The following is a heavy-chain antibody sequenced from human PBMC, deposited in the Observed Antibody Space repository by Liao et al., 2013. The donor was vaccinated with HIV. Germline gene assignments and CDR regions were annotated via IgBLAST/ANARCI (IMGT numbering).Heavy chain of an antibody. V-gene: IGHV4-34*01. CDR3: ARGYCSGGSCYLFDY. J-gene: IGHJ4*02. CDR1: GGSFSDHY. D-gene: IGHD2-15*01. Sequence: QVQLQQWGAGLLKPSETLSLTCGVYGGSFSDHYWSWIRQPPGKWLEWIGEINHRGSTNYNPSLKSRLTISVDTSKNQFSLKLRSVTAADTAVYYCARGYCSGGSCYLFDYWGQGTLVTVSS. CDR2: INHRGST.